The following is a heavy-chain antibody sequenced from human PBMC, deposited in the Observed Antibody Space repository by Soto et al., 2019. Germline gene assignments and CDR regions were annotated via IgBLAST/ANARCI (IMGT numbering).Heavy chain of an antibody. CDR2: ISAYNGNT. D-gene: IGHD6-13*01. CDR3: ARGEGEQLASDDAFDI. CDR1: GYTFTSYG. V-gene: IGHV1-18*01. J-gene: IGHJ3*02. Sequence: ASVTVSCKASGYTFTSYGIIWVRQAPGQGLEWMGWISAYNGNTNYAQKLQGRVTMTTDTSTSTAYMELRSLRSDDTAVYYCARGEGEQLASDDAFDIWGQGTMVTV.